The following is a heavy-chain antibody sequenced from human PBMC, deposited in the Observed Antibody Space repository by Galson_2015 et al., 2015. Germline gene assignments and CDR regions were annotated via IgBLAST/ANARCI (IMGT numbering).Heavy chain of an antibody. D-gene: IGHD3-16*01. CDR1: GDSTSSGDYY. Sequence: TLSLTCTVSGDSTSSGDYYWAWVRQFPGKALEWVGYIHISGSTYYNPSLRSRVTISVDKSKNQFSLKLSSVTAADTTVYYCAREKGRGIPPPMDVWGQGTTVTVSS. CDR2: IHISGST. CDR3: AREKGRGIPPPMDV. J-gene: IGHJ6*02. V-gene: IGHV4-31*03.